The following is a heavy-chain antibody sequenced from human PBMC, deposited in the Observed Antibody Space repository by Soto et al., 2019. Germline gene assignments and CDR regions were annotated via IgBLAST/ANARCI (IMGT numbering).Heavy chain of an antibody. V-gene: IGHV4-59*08. J-gene: IGHJ6*02. CDR2: IYSSGST. CDR3: ARHSPPLLYGSGPWDV. CDR1: GGSISNSY. Sequence: QVQLQESGPGLVRPSETLSLTCTVSGGSISNSYWSWIRQSPEKGLEWIGYIYSSGSTNYNPSLNNRVTISVDTSKNQFSLKLSSLSAADTAVYYCARHSPPLLYGSGPWDVWGQGTTVTVSS. D-gene: IGHD3-10*01.